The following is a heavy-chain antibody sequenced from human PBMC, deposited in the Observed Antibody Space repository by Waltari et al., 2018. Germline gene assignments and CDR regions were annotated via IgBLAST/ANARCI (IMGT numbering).Heavy chain of an antibody. D-gene: IGHD6-19*01. CDR2: IVCDGNGA. CDR3: TREGSGAGPTQFDY. Sequence: EVQLLESGGGIVQAGGSLRLYCAASGFIFSNYAMSWVRQAPGKGLKWVAAIVCDGNGAFYSGSVKGRFTISRDNSKNTVYLELNNLRSEDTAMYYCTREGSGAGPTQFDYWGQGGLVTVSS. J-gene: IGHJ4*02. CDR1: GFIFSNYA. V-gene: IGHV3-23*01.